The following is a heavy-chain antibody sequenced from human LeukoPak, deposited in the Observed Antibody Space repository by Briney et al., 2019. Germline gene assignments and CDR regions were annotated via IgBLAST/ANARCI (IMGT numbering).Heavy chain of an antibody. Sequence: PGGSLRLSCAASGFTFSSYGMHWVRQAPGKGLEWVAVIWYDGSNKYYADSVRGRFTISRDNSKNTLYLQMNSLRAEDTAVYYCASSVSGSPGYWDQGTLVTVSS. CDR1: GFTFSSYG. CDR3: ASSVSGSPGY. CDR2: IWYDGSNK. J-gene: IGHJ4*02. V-gene: IGHV3-33*01. D-gene: IGHD1-26*01.